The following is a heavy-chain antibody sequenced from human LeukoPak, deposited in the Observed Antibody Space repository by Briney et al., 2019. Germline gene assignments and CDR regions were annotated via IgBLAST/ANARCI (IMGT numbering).Heavy chain of an antibody. Sequence: PGGSLRLSCSGSGFTFMNYVMAWVRQAPGKGLEGVSSIRLGGGLTHSADPVKGRFIISRDMNTLFLQMNNLRPEDTAMYYCARKITMVRGPLIKGYFDPWGRGTLVSVSS. V-gene: IGHV3-23*01. CDR2: IRLGGGLT. D-gene: IGHD3-10*01. J-gene: IGHJ2*01. CDR3: ARKITMVRGPLIKGYFDP. CDR1: GFTFMNYV.